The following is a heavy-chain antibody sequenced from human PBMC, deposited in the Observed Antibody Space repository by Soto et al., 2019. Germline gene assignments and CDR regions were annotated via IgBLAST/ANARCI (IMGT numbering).Heavy chain of an antibody. J-gene: IGHJ4*02. V-gene: IGHV2-5*02. D-gene: IGHD4-17*01. Sequence: QITLKESGPTLVKPTQTLTLTCTFSGFSLSTSGVGVGWIRQPPGKALEWLALIYWDDDKRYSPSLKIRLTITEDTSKPQVVLTMTNMDPVDTATYYCAHRQRTVYFDYWGQGTLVTVSS. CDR2: IYWDDDK. CDR1: GFSLSTSGVG. CDR3: AHRQRTVYFDY.